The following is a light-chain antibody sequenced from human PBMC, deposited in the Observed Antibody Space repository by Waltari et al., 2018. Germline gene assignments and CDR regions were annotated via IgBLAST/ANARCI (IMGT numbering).Light chain of an antibody. Sequence: EVVLTQSPGTPSLSPGEGATLSCRASQSIGSYLGWYQQKPGQAPRPLISGTSSRATGIPDRFIGSGSGTDFTLTISSLEPEDFAVYYCQQYASTPPTFGQGTKLE. CDR2: GTS. CDR3: QQYASTPPT. CDR1: QSIGSY. V-gene: IGKV3-20*01. J-gene: IGKJ1*01.